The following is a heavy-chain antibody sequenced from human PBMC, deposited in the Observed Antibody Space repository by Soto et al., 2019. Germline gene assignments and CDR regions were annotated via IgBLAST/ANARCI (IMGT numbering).Heavy chain of an antibody. V-gene: IGHV3-9*01. CDR2: ISWNSGSI. J-gene: IGHJ3*02. CDR3: AKDLGYCSSTSCSGGAFDI. Sequence: LRLSCAASGFTFDDYAMHWVRQAPGKGLEWVSGISWNSGSIGYADSVKGRFTISRDNAKNSLYLQMNSLRAEDTALYYCAKDLGYCSSTSCSGGAFDIWGQGTMVTVSS. CDR1: GFTFDDYA. D-gene: IGHD2-2*01.